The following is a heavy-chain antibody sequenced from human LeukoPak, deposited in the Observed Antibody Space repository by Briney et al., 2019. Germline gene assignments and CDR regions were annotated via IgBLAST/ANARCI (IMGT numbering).Heavy chain of an antibody. CDR2: VSSSGSGT. CDR3: AKDRPLLWFGPTDA. D-gene: IGHD3-10*01. J-gene: IGHJ5*02. V-gene: IGHV3-23*01. Sequence: PGGSLRLSCGASGFTFRTCDVRGVRRAPGKGGEWVAAVSSSGSGTYYPDSVKGRFIISRDNSQNTVFLQMNSLRPEDTAFYFCAKDRPLLWFGPTDAWGQGILVTVSS. CDR1: GFTFRTCD.